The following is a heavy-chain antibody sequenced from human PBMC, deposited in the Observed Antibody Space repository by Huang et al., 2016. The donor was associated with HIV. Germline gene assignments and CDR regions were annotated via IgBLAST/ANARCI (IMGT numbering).Heavy chain of an antibody. Sequence: QVQLVQSGAEVKKPGASVKISCKSSGYTFTTYHMHWVRQAPGQGSEWMGIINARGGSKRDAQTFQGRVTMTSDTSTSTVYMELSSLTPEDTAVYYCARALLLFGLGSPLDFWGQGSLVTVSS. D-gene: IGHD3-10*01. CDR1: GYTFTTYH. CDR3: ARALLLFGLGSPLDF. CDR2: INARGGSK. V-gene: IGHV1-46*01. J-gene: IGHJ4*02.